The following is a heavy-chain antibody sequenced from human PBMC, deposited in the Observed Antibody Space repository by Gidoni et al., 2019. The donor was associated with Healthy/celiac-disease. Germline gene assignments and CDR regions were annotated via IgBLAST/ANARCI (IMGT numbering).Heavy chain of an antibody. V-gene: IGHV4-39*01. CDR2: IYYSGST. J-gene: IGHJ1*01. CDR3: ASSRWYYGSGSYYNPEYFQN. D-gene: IGHD3-10*01. Sequence: QLQLQESGPGLVKPSETLSLTCPVSGGSINTSIYYWGLIRQPPGKGLEWIGSIYYSGSTYYNPSLKSRVTISVDTSKNQFSLKLSSVTAAETAVYYCASSRWYYGSGSYYNPEYFQNWGQGTLVTVSS. CDR1: GGSINTSIYY.